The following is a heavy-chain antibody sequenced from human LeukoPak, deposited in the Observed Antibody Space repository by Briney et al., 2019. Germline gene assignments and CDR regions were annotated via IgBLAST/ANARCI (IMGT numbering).Heavy chain of an antibody. V-gene: IGHV3-23*01. CDR2: ISGSGGST. Sequence: GGSLRLSCAASGFSFSSYAMSWVRQAPGKGLEWVSAISGSGGSTYYADSVKGRFTISRDNSKNTLYLQINSLRAEDTAVYYCAKLSLWAVAGNFDYWGQGTLVTVSS. CDR3: AKLSLWAVAGNFDY. D-gene: IGHD6-19*01. J-gene: IGHJ4*02. CDR1: GFSFSSYA.